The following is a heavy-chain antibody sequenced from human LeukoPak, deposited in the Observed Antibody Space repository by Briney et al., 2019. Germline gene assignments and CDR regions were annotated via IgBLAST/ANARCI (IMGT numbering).Heavy chain of an antibody. V-gene: IGHV4-61*02. Sequence: SETLSLTCTVSGDSIDSRSYYWTWIRQPAGKRPEWIGRIYRSGTTNYNPSLKSRVTISLHTSQNQFSLNLTSVTAADTAVYYCARHGHCTNGVCYRYYYYYMDVWGKGTTVTVSS. J-gene: IGHJ6*03. CDR3: ARHGHCTNGVCYRYYYYYMDV. CDR2: IYRSGTT. CDR1: GDSIDSRSYY. D-gene: IGHD2-8*01.